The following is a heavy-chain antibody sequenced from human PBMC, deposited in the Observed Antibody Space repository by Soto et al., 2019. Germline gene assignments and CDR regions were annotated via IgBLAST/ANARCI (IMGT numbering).Heavy chain of an antibody. D-gene: IGHD3-9*01. V-gene: IGHV1-69*01. CDR3: ARIQYYDILTGDLNPSTNWFDP. CDR2: IIPIFGTA. J-gene: IGHJ5*02. Sequence: QVQLVQSGAEVKKPGSSVKVSCKASGGTFSSYAISWVRQAPGQGLEWMGGIIPIFGTANYAQEFQGRVTITADESTSTAYMELSRLRSEDTAVYYCARIQYYDILTGDLNPSTNWFDPWGQGTLVTVSS. CDR1: GGTFSSYA.